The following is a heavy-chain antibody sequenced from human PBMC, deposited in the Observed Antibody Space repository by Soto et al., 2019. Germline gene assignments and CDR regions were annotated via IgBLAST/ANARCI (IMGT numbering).Heavy chain of an antibody. D-gene: IGHD6-13*01. J-gene: IGHJ6*02. CDR2: IHYSGNT. CDR3: ARARVPYSSTWYRYDYYGMDI. Sequence: QVQLQESGPGLVKPSQTLSLTCTVSGDSISSSSYYWSWIRQHPGKGLEWIGYIHYSGNTRYNPSLKSRLTISVDTSKNQFSLMLSSLTAADTAVYFCARARVPYSSTWYRYDYYGMDIWGQGTTVTVSS. V-gene: IGHV4-31*03. CDR1: GDSISSSSYY.